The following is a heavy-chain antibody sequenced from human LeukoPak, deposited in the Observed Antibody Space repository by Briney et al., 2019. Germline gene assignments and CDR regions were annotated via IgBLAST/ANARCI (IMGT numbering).Heavy chain of an antibody. Sequence: SETLSLTCTVSGGSISSYYWSWIRQPPGKGLEWIGYIYYSGSTNYNPSLKSRVTISVDTSKNQFSLKLSSVTAADTAVYYCARPPHYWGQGTLVTVSS. CDR1: GGSISSYY. J-gene: IGHJ4*02. V-gene: IGHV4-59*08. CDR3: ARPPHY. CDR2: IYYSGST.